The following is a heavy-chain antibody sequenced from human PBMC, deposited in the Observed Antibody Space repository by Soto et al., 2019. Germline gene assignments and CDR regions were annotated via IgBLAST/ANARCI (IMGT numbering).Heavy chain of an antibody. Sequence: GGSLRLSCAASGFTVSSNYMSWVRQAPGKGLEWVSVIYSGGSTYYADSVKGRFTISRDNSKNTLYLQMNSLRAEDTAVYYCARDMHGSAAYYYYYMDVWGKGTTVTISS. CDR3: ARDMHGSAAYYYYYMDV. CDR1: GFTVSSNY. D-gene: IGHD3-10*01. CDR2: IYSGGST. V-gene: IGHV3-66*01. J-gene: IGHJ6*03.